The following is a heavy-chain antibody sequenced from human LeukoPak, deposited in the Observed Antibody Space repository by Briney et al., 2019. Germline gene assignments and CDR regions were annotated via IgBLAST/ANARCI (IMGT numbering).Heavy chain of an antibody. Sequence: GGSLRLSCAASGFTFSSYWMSWVRQAPGKGLEWVANIKQDGSEKYYVDSVKGRFTISRDNAKNSLYLQMNSLRAEDTAVYYCARVRSTSCYMMDCYYYHGMDVWDQGTTVTVSS. CDR2: IKQDGSEK. CDR3: ARVRSTSCYMMDCYYYHGMDV. J-gene: IGHJ6*02. CDR1: GFTFSSYW. D-gene: IGHD2-2*02. V-gene: IGHV3-7*01.